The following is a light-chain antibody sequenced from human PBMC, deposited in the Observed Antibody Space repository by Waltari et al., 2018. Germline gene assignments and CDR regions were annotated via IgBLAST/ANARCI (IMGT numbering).Light chain of an antibody. CDR1: SSNIGSNT. J-gene: IGLJ2*01. CDR2: SNN. CDR3: AAWDDSLNGPV. V-gene: IGLV1-44*01. Sequence: SVLTQPPSASGTPGQSVTISCSGSSSNIGSNTVNWYQQLPGTAPKLLIYSNNQRPSGVPDRFSGSKSCTSASLAISGLQSEDEADYYCAAWDDSLNGPVFGGGTKLTVL.